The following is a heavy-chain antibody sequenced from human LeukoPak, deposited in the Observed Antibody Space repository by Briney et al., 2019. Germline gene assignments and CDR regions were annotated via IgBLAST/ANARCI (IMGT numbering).Heavy chain of an antibody. CDR2: ISSSSSYI. D-gene: IGHD3-10*02. J-gene: IGHJ4*02. CDR3: ARGTMFPYYFDY. V-gene: IGHV3-21*01. Sequence: GGSLRLSCAASGFKFSSYSMKWVRQAPGKGLEWVSFISSSSSYIYYADSLKGRFTVSRDNAKNSLYLQMNSLRAEDTAVYYCARGTMFPYYFDYWGQGTLVTVSS. CDR1: GFKFSSYS.